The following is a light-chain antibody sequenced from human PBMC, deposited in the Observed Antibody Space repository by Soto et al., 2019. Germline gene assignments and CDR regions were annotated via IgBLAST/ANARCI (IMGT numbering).Light chain of an antibody. V-gene: IGKV3-20*01. CDR1: QSVNSNF. CDR3: QQYGNSPRT. CDR2: GVS. Sequence: EIVLTQFPGTLSLSPGERATLSCRASQSVNSNFFAWYQQKPGQAPRLLIFGVSSRAPGIPDRFTGSGSGTDFALTISGLEPEDFAIYYCQQYGNSPRTFGQGTKVEIK. J-gene: IGKJ2*01.